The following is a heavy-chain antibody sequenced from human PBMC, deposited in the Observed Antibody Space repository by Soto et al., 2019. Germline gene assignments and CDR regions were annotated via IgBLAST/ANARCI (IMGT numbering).Heavy chain of an antibody. D-gene: IGHD2-2*01. CDR3: ATRYCSSTSCYDGNWFDP. J-gene: IGHJ5*02. V-gene: IGHV4-34*01. CDR2: INHSGST. Sequence: QVQLQQWGAGLLKPSETLSLTCAVYGGSFSGYYWSWIRQPPGKGLEWIGEINHSGSTNYNPSLKSRVTISVDTSKNHFSLKLSSVTAADTAVYYCATRYCSSTSCYDGNWFDPWGQGTLVTVSS. CDR1: GGSFSGYY.